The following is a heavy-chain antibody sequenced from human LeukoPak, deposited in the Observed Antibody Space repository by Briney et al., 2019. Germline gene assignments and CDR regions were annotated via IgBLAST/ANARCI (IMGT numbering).Heavy chain of an antibody. V-gene: IGHV3-30*04. D-gene: IGHD5-12*01. CDR1: GFTFSSYA. CDR2: ISYAGSNK. J-gene: IGHJ5*02. CDR3: ARAGGYSGYGGFDP. Sequence: GGSLRLSCAASGFTFSSYAMHWVRQAPGKGLEWVAVISYAGSNKYYADSVKGRFTISRDNSKNTLYLQMNSLRADDTAVYYCARAGGYSGYGGFDPWGQGTLVTVSS.